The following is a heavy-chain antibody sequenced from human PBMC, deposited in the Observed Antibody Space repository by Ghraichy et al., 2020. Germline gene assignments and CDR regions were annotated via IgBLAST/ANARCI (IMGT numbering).Heavy chain of an antibody. V-gene: IGHV1-18*01. Sequence: ASVKVSCKASGYTFTSYGISWVRQAPGQGLEWMGWISAYNGNTNYAQKLQGRVTMTTDTSTSTAYMELRSLRSDDTAVYYCAREGVYYYDSSGYSNWFDPWGQGTLVTVSS. CDR1: GYTFTSYG. D-gene: IGHD3-22*01. J-gene: IGHJ5*02. CDR2: ISAYNGNT. CDR3: AREGVYYYDSSGYSNWFDP.